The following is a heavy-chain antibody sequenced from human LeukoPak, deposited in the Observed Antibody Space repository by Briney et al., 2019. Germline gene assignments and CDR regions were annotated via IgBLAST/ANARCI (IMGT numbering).Heavy chain of an antibody. D-gene: IGHD6-13*01. CDR1: GYTFTSYD. J-gene: IGHJ4*02. CDR3: ARDLFSSSF. V-gene: IGHV1-2*02. CDR2: MNPNSGGT. Sequence: ASVKVSCKASGYTFTSYDINWVRQATGQGLEWMGWMNPNSGGTNYAQKFQGRVTMTRDTSISTAYMELSRLRSDDTAVYYCARDLFSSSFWGQGTLVTVSS.